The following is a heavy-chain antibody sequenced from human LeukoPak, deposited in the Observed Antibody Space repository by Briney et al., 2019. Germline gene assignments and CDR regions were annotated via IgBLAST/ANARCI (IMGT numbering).Heavy chain of an antibody. Sequence: SETLSLTCTVSGASISPYYWVWIRQPPGKGLEWIGYVFYNGRTSYNPSLKSRVTISVDTSKNQFSLMLSSVTAENTAGYYFSRGQGSSDYSGEGTLVTAS. D-gene: IGHD2-2*01. J-gene: IGHJ4*02. CDR2: VFYNGRT. CDR3: SRGQGSSDY. CDR1: GASISPYY. V-gene: IGHV4-59*01.